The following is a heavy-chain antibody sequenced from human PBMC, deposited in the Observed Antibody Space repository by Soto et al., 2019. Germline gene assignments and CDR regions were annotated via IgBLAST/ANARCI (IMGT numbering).Heavy chain of an antibody. CDR1: GFTFRSYN. J-gene: IGHJ4*02. D-gene: IGHD3-10*01. CDR2: ISSSTSYL. CDR3: ARLYYYGSGSAYDY. V-gene: IGHV3-21*01. Sequence: GGSLRLSCAASGFTFRSYNMNWVRQAPGKGLEWVSSISSSTSYLYYADSVKGRFTISRDNAKNSLYLQMNSLRAEDTAVYYCARLYYYGSGSAYDYWGQGTLVTVSS.